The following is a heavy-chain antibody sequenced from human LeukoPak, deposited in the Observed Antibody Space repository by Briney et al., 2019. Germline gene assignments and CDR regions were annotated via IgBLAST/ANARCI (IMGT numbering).Heavy chain of an antibody. CDR2: ISYDGSNK. Sequence: GGSLRLSCAASGFTFSSYAMHWVRQAPGKGLEWVAVISYDGSNKYYADSVKGRFTISRDNSKNTLYPQMNSLRAEDTAVYYCARDPNVLRYFDWLGDYWGQGTLVTVSS. CDR3: ARDPNVLRYFDWLGDY. D-gene: IGHD3-9*01. V-gene: IGHV3-30-3*01. J-gene: IGHJ4*02. CDR1: GFTFSSYA.